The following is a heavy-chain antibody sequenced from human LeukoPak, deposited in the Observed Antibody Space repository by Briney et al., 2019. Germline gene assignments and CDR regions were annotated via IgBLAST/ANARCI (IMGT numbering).Heavy chain of an antibody. D-gene: IGHD1-26*01. CDR3: AKIGTRIVGATFYFDY. V-gene: IGHV3-30*18. CDR1: GFTFSSYG. J-gene: IGHJ4*02. CDR2: ISYDGSNK. Sequence: PGGSLRLSCAASGFTFSSYGMHWVRQAPGKGLEWVAVISYDGSNKYYADSVKGRFTISRDNSKNTLYLQMSSLRAEDTAVYYCAKIGTRIVGATFYFDYWGQGTLVTVSS.